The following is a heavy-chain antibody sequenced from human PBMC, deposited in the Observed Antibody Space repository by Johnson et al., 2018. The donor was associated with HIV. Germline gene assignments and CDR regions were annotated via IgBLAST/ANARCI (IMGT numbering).Heavy chain of an antibody. CDR1: GFTFSSYA. CDR2: ISYDGSTT. V-gene: IGHV3-30-3*01. J-gene: IGHJ3*02. Sequence: QVQLVESGGGVVQPGRSLRLSCAASGFTFSSYAMHWVRQAPGKGLEWVAVISYDGSTTYYADSVKGRFTISRDNSKNTLYLQLNILRAADTAVYYCARAFTTDAFVIWGQGTNVIVSS. CDR3: ARAFTTDAFVI. D-gene: IGHD3-22*01.